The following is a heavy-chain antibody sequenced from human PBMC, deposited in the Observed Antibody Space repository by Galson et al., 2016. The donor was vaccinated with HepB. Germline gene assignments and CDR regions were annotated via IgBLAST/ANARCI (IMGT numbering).Heavy chain of an antibody. Sequence: SETLSLTCTVSDGSISSYYRSWIRQPPVKGLEWIGYIYYSGSTKYNPSLKSRVTISVDMSKNQFSLKLSSVTAADTAVYYCARDLSGAGYTNWFDPWGQGTLVTVSS. V-gene: IGHV4-59*01. CDR3: ARDLSGAGYTNWFDP. CDR1: DGSISSYY. D-gene: IGHD6-13*01. CDR2: IYYSGST. J-gene: IGHJ5*02.